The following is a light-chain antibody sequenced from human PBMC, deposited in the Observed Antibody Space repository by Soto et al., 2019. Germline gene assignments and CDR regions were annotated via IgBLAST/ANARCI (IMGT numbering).Light chain of an antibody. CDR1: SSDIGAYNF. CDR2: DVN. Sequence: QSALTQPASVSGSPGQSITISCTGPSSDIGAYNFVSWYQQHPGKAPKLMLYDVNIRPSGVSNRFSGSKSGNTASLTISGLHAEDEADYYFTSWTTSTTMIFGGGTKLTV. J-gene: IGLJ2*01. V-gene: IGLV2-14*03. CDR3: TSWTTSTTMI.